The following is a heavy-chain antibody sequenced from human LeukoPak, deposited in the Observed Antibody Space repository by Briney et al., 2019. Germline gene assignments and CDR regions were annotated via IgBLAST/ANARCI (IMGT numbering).Heavy chain of an antibody. Sequence: ASVKVSCKASGYTFTGYYMHWVRPAPGQGLEWMGWINPNSGGTNYAQKFQGRVTMTRDTSISTAYMELSRLRSDDTAVYYCARYYVWGSYRSDYWGQGTLVTVSS. CDR2: INPNSGGT. CDR3: ARYYVWGSYRSDY. CDR1: GYTFTGYY. D-gene: IGHD3-16*02. J-gene: IGHJ4*02. V-gene: IGHV1-2*02.